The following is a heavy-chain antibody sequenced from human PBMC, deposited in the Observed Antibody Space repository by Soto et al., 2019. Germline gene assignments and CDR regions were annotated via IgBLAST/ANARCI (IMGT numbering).Heavy chain of an antibody. CDR2: TSHSGST. Sequence: SETLSLTCAVYGGSFSGYYWSWIRQPPGKGLEWIGETSHSGSTSYNPSLKSRVTISVDTSKSQFSLKVSSVTAADTAVYYCARHRYSGYDFVYWGQGTLVTVSS. CDR1: GGSFSGYY. D-gene: IGHD5-12*01. J-gene: IGHJ4*02. V-gene: IGHV4-34*01. CDR3: ARHRYSGYDFVY.